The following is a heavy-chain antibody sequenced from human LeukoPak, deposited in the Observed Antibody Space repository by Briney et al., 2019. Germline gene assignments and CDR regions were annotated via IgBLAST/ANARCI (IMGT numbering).Heavy chain of an antibody. CDR1: GFTFSSYA. V-gene: IGHV3-23*01. CDR2: ISGGGGST. D-gene: IGHD2-15*01. Sequence: PGGSLRLSCAASGFTFSSYAMSWVRQTPGKGLEWVSAISGGGGSTYYADSVKGRFTFARDNSKNTLYLQMNSLRAEDTAVYYCAKDIVVEAANGGTFDYWGQGTLVTVSS. J-gene: IGHJ4*02. CDR3: AKDIVVEAANGGTFDY.